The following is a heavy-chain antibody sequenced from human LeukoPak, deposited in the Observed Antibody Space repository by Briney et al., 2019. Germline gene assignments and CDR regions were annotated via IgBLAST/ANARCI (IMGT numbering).Heavy chain of an antibody. Sequence: GASVKVSCKASGGTFSSYAISWVRQAPGQGLEWMGGIIPIFGTANYAQKFQGRVTITADESTSTAYMELSSLRAEDTAVYYCARDDSASAAGPPKLFDYWGQGTLVTVSS. J-gene: IGHJ4*02. CDR2: IIPIFGTA. CDR3: ARDDSASAAGPPKLFDY. D-gene: IGHD6-13*01. V-gene: IGHV1-69*13. CDR1: GGTFSSYA.